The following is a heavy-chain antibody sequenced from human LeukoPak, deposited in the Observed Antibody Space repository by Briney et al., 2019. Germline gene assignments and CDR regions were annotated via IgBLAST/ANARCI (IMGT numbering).Heavy chain of an antibody. V-gene: IGHV1-46*01. Sequence: ASVKVSCKASGYTLTSYFIHWVRQAPGQGLEWMGLITPTSGSTIYAQKFQGRVTMTRDTSTTTVYMELSSLISEDTAVYYCARAGDDEESYYYMDVWGRGTKVTVSS. CDR2: ITPTSGST. CDR1: GYTLTSYF. CDR3: ARAGDDEESYYYMDV. J-gene: IGHJ6*03. D-gene: IGHD3-16*01.